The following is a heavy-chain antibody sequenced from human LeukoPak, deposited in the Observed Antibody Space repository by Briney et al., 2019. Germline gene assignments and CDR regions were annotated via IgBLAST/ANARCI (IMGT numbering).Heavy chain of an antibody. CDR3: ARGLTVTKDALDI. CDR2: INGDGSTT. J-gene: IGHJ3*02. D-gene: IGHD4-17*01. Sequence: GGSLRLSCAASGFSFRSCWMHWVRQAPGKELVWVSRINGDGSTTNYADSVRGRFTISRDNSKNTLYLQMNSLRAEDTAVYYCARGLTVTKDALDIWGQGTMVTVSS. CDR1: GFSFRSCW. V-gene: IGHV3-74*01.